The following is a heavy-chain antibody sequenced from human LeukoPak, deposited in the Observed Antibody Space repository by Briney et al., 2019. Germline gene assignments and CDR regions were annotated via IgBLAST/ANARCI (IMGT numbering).Heavy chain of an antibody. J-gene: IGHJ6*02. CDR3: SRDRWHCRVNCDSVYYYSLDV. D-gene: IGHD1-1*01. CDR1: GYTFSDYA. V-gene: IGHV1-3*01. CDR2: INPGNGDT. Sequence: ASVKVSCKASGYTFSDYAMHWVRQAPGQRLEWLGWINPGNGDTRYSQKFQGRVTITGDTPATTVYMELNSLTAEDTAVYYCSRDRWHCRVNCDSVYYYSLDVWGQGTTVAVSS.